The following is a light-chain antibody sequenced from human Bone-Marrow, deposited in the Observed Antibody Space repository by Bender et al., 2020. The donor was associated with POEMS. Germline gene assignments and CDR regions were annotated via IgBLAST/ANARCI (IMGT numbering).Light chain of an antibody. V-gene: IGLV2-14*03. CDR1: SSDVGGYNY. J-gene: IGLJ3*02. Sequence: QSALTQPASVSASPGQSITISCTGTSSDVGGYNYVSWYQQHPGTAPKLMIYDVSNRPSGVSNRFSGSKSGNTASLTITGLQAEDEGDYYCQSYDNSLGGWVFGGGTKLTVL. CDR2: DVS. CDR3: QSYDNSLGGWV.